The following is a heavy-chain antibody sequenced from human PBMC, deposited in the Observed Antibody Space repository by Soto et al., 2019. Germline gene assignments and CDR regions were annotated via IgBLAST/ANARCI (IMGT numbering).Heavy chain of an antibody. CDR2: INAGNGNT. Sequence: GASVKVSCKASGYTFTGYYMHWVRQAPGQRLEWMGWINAGNGNTKYSQKFQGRVTITRDTSASTAYMELSSLRSEDAAVYYCAVWYSGSYYSFDYWGQGTLVTVSS. CDR3: AVWYSGSYYSFDY. CDR1: GYTFTGYY. V-gene: IGHV1-3*01. J-gene: IGHJ4*02. D-gene: IGHD1-26*01.